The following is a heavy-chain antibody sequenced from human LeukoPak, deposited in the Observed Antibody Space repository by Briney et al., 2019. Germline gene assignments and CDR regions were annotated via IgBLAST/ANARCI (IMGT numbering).Heavy chain of an antibody. Sequence: MPGGSLRLSCAASGFTFSNAWMSWVRQAPGKGLEWVGRIKSKTDGGTTDYAAPVKGRFTISRDDSKNTLYLQMNSLKTEDTAVYYCTTGSTGDENLVYFGYWGQGTLVTVSS. V-gene: IGHV3-15*01. CDR1: GFTFSNAW. D-gene: IGHD4-17*01. CDR2: IKSKTDGGTT. CDR3: TTGSTGDENLVYFGY. J-gene: IGHJ4*02.